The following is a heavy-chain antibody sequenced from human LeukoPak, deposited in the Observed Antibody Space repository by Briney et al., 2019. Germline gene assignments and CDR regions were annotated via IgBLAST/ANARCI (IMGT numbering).Heavy chain of an antibody. CDR3: ARVLGSSSWYHAFDI. CDR1: GYSISSGYY. Sequence: NPSEILSLTCTVSGYSISSGYYWGWIRQPPGKGLEWIGSIYYSGSTYYNPSLKSRVTISLDTSKNQFSLKLSSVTAADTAVYYCARVLGSSSWYHAFDIWGQGTMVTVSS. D-gene: IGHD6-13*01. CDR2: IYYSGST. V-gene: IGHV4-38-2*02. J-gene: IGHJ3*02.